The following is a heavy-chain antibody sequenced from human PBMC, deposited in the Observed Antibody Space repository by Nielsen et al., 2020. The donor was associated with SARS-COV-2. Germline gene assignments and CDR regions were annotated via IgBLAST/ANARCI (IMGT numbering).Heavy chain of an antibody. CDR3: ARHTYYYDTTGYKHLDY. J-gene: IGHJ4*02. Sequence: GESLKISCKGSGYRFTDYWIGWVRQMPGKGLEWMGIVYPGDSDTRYSPSFQGQVTISGDKSISTAYLQWSSLRASDTAMYYCARHTYYYDTTGYKHLDYWGQGTLVTVSS. CDR1: GYRFTDYW. D-gene: IGHD3-22*01. V-gene: IGHV5-51*01. CDR2: VYPGDSDT.